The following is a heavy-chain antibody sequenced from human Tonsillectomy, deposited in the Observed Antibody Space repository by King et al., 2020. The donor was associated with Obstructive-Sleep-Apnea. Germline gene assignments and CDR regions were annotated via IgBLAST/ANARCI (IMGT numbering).Heavy chain of an antibody. D-gene: IGHD2-15*01. CDR3: ARDPNQLGYCSGGSCYGGYYYYYYGMDV. CDR2: IYYSGST. J-gene: IGHJ6*02. Sequence: QLQESGPGLVKPSETLSLTCTVSGGSISSYYWSWIRQPPGKGLEWIGYIYYSGSTNYNPSLKSRVTISVDTSKNQFSLKLSSVTAADTAVYYCARDPNQLGYCSGGSCYGGYYYYYYGMDVWGQGTTVTVSS. V-gene: IGHV4-59*01. CDR1: GGSISSYY.